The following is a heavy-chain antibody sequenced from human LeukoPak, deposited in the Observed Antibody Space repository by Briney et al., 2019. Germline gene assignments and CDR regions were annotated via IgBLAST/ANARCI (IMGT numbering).Heavy chain of an antibody. Sequence: GGSLRLSCAASGFTFSSYGMHWVRQAPGKGLEWVAVISYDGSNKYYADSVKGRFTISRDNSKNTLYPQMNNLSTEDTAVYSCAKVGSGYHLKPHYYYYYGMDVWGQGTTVTVSS. V-gene: IGHV3-30*18. CDR1: GFTFSSYG. D-gene: IGHD5-12*01. CDR2: ISYDGSNK. J-gene: IGHJ6*02. CDR3: AKVGSGYHLKPHYYYYYGMDV.